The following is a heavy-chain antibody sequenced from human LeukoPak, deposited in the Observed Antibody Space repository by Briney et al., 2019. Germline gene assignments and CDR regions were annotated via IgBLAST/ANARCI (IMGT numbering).Heavy chain of an antibody. CDR2: INGDGSST. CDR3: ARDGLGSAHAY. Sequence: GGSLRLSCAASGFTFSSYWMHWVRQAPGKGLVWLSRINGDGSSTSYADSVKGRFAISRDNAKNTLYLQMNSLRAEDTAVYYCARDGLGSAHAYWGQGTLVTVSS. D-gene: IGHD3/OR15-3a*01. J-gene: IGHJ4*02. V-gene: IGHV3-74*01. CDR1: GFTFSSYW.